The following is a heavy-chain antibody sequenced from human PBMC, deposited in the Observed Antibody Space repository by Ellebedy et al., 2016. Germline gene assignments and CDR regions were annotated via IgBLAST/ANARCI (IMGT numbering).Heavy chain of an antibody. CDR3: AVHNGAWYPDY. J-gene: IGHJ4*02. CDR2: IKQDGSQT. Sequence: GESLKISCAASGFIFSNYWMSWVRQAPGKGLEWVASIKQDGSQTYYVDSVKGRFTTSRDNAKNSLFLQMNSLRVEDTTAYYCAVHNGAWYPDYWGQGTLVTVSS. D-gene: IGHD2-8*01. V-gene: IGHV3-7*01. CDR1: GFIFSNYW.